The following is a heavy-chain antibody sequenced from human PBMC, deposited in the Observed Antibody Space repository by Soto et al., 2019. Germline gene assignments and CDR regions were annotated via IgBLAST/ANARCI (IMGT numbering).Heavy chain of an antibody. CDR1: GYTLTELS. CDR2: FDPEDGET. D-gene: IGHD3-3*01. CDR3: ATVGAYDCWSGRYYYGMDV. Sequence: ASVKVSCKVSGYTLTELSMHWVRQAPGKGLEWMGGFDPEDGETIYAQKFQGRVTMTEDTSTDTAYMELSSLRSEDTAVYYCATVGAYDCWSGRYYYGMDVWGQGTTVTLSS. J-gene: IGHJ6*02. V-gene: IGHV1-24*01.